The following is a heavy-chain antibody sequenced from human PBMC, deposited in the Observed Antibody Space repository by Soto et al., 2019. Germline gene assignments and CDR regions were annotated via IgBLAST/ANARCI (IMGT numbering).Heavy chain of an antibody. CDR2: ISGSGGST. CDR1: GFTFSSYA. D-gene: IGHD2-21*01. V-gene: IGHV3-23*01. Sequence: GGSLRLSCAASGFTFSSYAMSWVRQAPGKGLEWVSAISGSGGSTYYADSMKGRFTISRDNSKNTLYLQMNSLRSEDTAVYFCVREYCAGGACSDAFDLWGQGTLV. J-gene: IGHJ3*01. CDR3: VREYCAGGACSDAFDL.